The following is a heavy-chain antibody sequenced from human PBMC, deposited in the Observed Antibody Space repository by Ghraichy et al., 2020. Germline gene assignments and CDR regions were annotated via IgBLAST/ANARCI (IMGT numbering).Heavy chain of an antibody. J-gene: IGHJ6*02. Sequence: GESLNISCAASGFTVSSNYMSWVRQAPGKGLEWVSVIYSGGSTYYADSVKGRFTISRDNSKNTLYLQMNSLRAEDTAVYYCARDLYPYGMDVWGQGSTVTVSS. CDR3: ARDLYPYGMDV. D-gene: IGHD2-2*01. V-gene: IGHV3-53*01. CDR1: GFTVSSNY. CDR2: IYSGGST.